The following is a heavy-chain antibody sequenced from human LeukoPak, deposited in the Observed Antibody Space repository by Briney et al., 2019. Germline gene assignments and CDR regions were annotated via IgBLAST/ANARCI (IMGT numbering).Heavy chain of an antibody. D-gene: IGHD6-25*01. Sequence: GSLRLSCAVSGFTFSDYYMSWIRQAPGKGLEWVSYISGSGSTIYYADSVKGRFTISRDNAKNSLYLQMDSLRAEDTAVYYCARRYTSGWTFDYWGQGTLVTVS. V-gene: IGHV3-11*01. CDR3: ARRYTSGWTFDY. CDR2: ISGSGSTI. J-gene: IGHJ4*02. CDR1: GFTFSDYY.